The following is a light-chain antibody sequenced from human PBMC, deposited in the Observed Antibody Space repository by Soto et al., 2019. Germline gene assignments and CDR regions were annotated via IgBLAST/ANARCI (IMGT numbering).Light chain of an antibody. V-gene: IGKV1-17*01. Sequence: DIQMTQSPSSLSASVGDRVTITCRASQGISNELDLFQQKPGKAPKRLVFLASRLQSGLPSRFSGSGSGTEFTLTISSLQPEDFATYYCLQHNSTPVTCGPWTKVDIK. J-gene: IGKJ3*01. CDR1: QGISNE. CDR3: LQHNSTPVT. CDR2: LAS.